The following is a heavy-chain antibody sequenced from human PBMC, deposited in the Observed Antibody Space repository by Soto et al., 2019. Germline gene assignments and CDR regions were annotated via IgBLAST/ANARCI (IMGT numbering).Heavy chain of an antibody. V-gene: IGHV5-51*01. D-gene: IGHD5-18*01. Sequence: RGESLKISCKGSGYSFPTYWIGWVRQMPGKGLEWMGIIYPGDSDTRYSPSFQGQVTVSADKSISTAYLQWSSLKASDTAMYYCARLHNYGSEINWFDPWGQGTPGHRLL. J-gene: IGHJ5*02. CDR3: ARLHNYGSEINWFDP. CDR2: IYPGDSDT. CDR1: GYSFPTYW.